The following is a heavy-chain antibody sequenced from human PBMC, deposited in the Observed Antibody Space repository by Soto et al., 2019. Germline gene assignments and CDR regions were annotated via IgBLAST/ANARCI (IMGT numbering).Heavy chain of an antibody. CDR1: GASSTGSFF. CDR2: FSLSGTT. CDR3: ARGMTPPGAPAWYYFDS. V-gene: IGHV4-4*07. J-gene: IGHJ4*02. D-gene: IGHD2-8*02. Sequence: QVQLQESGPGLMKPSETLSLTCTVSGASSTGSFFWSWIRQPAGKGLEWIGRFSLSGTTNYNPSLRSRVTMSADVSKNQFSLRLTSVTAADTALYYCARGMTPPGAPAWYYFDSWGQGTLVTVSS.